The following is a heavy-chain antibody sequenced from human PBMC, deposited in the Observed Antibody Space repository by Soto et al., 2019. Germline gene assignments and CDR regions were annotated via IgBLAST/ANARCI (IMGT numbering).Heavy chain of an antibody. Sequence: QVQLVESGGGVAQPEKSLRLSCTASGFTFSSYGMHWVRQVPGKGLEWVALIWSDGSKKYYADSVKGRFTISRDNSKNTLFLQMDSLRAEDTAVYHCARDGYCSGGSCYRLLSLAYWGQGTLVTVSS. V-gene: IGHV3-33*01. CDR1: GFTFSSYG. CDR2: IWSDGSKK. CDR3: ARDGYCSGGSCYRLLSLAY. D-gene: IGHD2-15*01. J-gene: IGHJ4*02.